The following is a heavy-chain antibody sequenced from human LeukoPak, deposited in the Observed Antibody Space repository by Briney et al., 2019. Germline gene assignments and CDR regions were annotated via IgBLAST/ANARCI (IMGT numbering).Heavy chain of an antibody. D-gene: IGHD3-22*01. CDR2: IYPGDSDT. CDR3: ARDWISYYDSSGYYELDAFDI. V-gene: IGHV5-51*01. Sequence: GESLKISCKGSGYSFTSYWIGWVRQMPGKGLEWMVSIYPGDSDTRYSPSFRGQVTISADKSIITAYLQWSSLKASDTAMYYCARDWISYYDSSGYYELDAFDIWGQGTMVTVSS. J-gene: IGHJ3*02. CDR1: GYSFTSYW.